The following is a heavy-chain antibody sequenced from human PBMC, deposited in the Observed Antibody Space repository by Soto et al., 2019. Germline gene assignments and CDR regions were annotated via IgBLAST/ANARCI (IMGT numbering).Heavy chain of an antibody. CDR3: AINLAAIGSRGYYYDGMDV. V-gene: IGHV5-10-1*01. J-gene: IGHJ6*02. CDR1: GYRFTSYC. D-gene: IGHD6-13*01. Sequence: PGESLKISCKGSGYRFTSYCISWVLQMPWKGLEWMGRIDHSDSYTNYSPSFQGHATITADKSISTAYMQWSSLKASDTTMYYCAINLAAIGSRGYYYDGMDVWGQGTTVTVSS. CDR2: IDHSDSYT.